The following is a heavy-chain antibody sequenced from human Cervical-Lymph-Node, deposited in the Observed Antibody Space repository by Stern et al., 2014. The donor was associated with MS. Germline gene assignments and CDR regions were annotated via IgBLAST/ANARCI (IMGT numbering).Heavy chain of an antibody. D-gene: IGHD3-10*01. V-gene: IGHV3-30-3*01. J-gene: IGHJ4*02. CDR1: GFTFSTYA. CDR2: VSYDGTQR. Sequence: QVQLVESGGGVVQPGRSLRLSCVASGFTFSTYAMHWVRQAPGNGLEWVAFVSYDGTQRNSTDSVKARFTISRDNSKNTLYLHMNSLRDEDTAVYFCARGGRGVGLEYWGQGALVTVSS. CDR3: ARGGRGVGLEY.